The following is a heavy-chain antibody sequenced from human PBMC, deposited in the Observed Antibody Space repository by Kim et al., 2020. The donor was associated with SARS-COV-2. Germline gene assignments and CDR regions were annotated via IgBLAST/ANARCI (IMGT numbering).Heavy chain of an antibody. Sequence: SETLSLTCTVSGGSISRSSYYWGWIRQSPGKGLEWIGSIYYSGSTYNNPSLRSRVTISVDTSKNQFSLKLSSVTAADTAVYYCARDCAYGSGDYYNLWGWFDPWGQGTLVTVSS. D-gene: IGHD3-10*01. CDR3: ARDCAYGSGDYYNLWGWFDP. CDR2: IYYSGST. J-gene: IGHJ5*02. CDR1: GGSISRSSYY. V-gene: IGHV4-39*07.